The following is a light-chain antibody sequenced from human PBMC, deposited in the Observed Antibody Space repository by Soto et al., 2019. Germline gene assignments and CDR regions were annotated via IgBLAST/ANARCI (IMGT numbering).Light chain of an antibody. CDR2: EGS. V-gene: IGLV2-23*01. CDR3: CSYAGSRTYV. J-gene: IGLJ1*01. Sequence: QSALTLRASVSGSPGQSITISCTGTSSDVGSYNLVSWYQQHPGKAPKLMIYEGSKRPSGVSNRFSGSKSGNKASLTISGLQAEDEADYYCCSYAGSRTYVFGNGTKVTVL. CDR1: SSDVGSYNL.